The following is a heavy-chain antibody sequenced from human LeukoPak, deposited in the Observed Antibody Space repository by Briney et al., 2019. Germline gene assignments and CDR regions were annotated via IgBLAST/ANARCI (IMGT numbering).Heavy chain of an antibody. D-gene: IGHD3-3*01. V-gene: IGHV4-34*01. CDR1: GGSFSGYY. J-gene: IGHJ6*03. CDR2: INHSGST. Sequence: PSETLSLTCAVYGGSFSGYYWSWIRQPPGKGLEWIGEINHSGSTNYNPSLKSRVTISVDTSKNQFSLKLSSVTAADTAVYYCARDFNFWSAESMDVWGKGTTVTVSS. CDR3: ARDFNFWSAESMDV.